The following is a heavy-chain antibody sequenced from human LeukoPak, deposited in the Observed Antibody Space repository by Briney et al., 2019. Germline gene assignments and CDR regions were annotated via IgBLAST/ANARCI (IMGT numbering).Heavy chain of an antibody. D-gene: IGHD1-14*01. V-gene: IGHV1-8*01. J-gene: IGHJ5*02. CDR2: MHPNSGDT. CDR3: TRGPRNDP. CDR1: GYTFSTYE. Sequence: RGASVKVSCKTSGYTFSTYEINWVRQAAGRGLEWMGWMHPNSGDTDYAQKFQGRVTMTRDTSINTVYMELSSLRSEDTAVYYCTRGPRNDPWGQGTLVTVSS.